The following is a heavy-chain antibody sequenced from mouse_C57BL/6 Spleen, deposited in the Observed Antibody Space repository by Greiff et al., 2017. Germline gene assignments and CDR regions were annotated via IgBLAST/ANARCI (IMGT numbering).Heavy chain of an antibody. CDR2: INYDGSST. Sequence: EVKLVESEGGLVQPGSSMKLSCTASGFTFSDYYMAWVRQVPEKGLEWVANINYDGSSTYYLDSLQSRFIISRDNAKNILYLQMSSLKSEDTATYYCARGGNYGFYFDYWGQGTTLTVSS. CDR1: GFTFSDYY. J-gene: IGHJ2*01. D-gene: IGHD2-1*01. V-gene: IGHV5-16*01. CDR3: ARGGNYGFYFDY.